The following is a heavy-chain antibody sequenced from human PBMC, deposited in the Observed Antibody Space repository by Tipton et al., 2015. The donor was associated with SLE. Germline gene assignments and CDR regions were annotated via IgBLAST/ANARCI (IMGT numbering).Heavy chain of an antibody. D-gene: IGHD4-17*01. Sequence: TLSLTCAVYGGSFSGYYWSWIRQPPGKGLEWIGEINHSGSTYYNPSLESRLTMLIDTSKNQFSLAVASVTAADTAVYFCARQFSTVTGYENWGQGTLVTVSS. J-gene: IGHJ4*02. CDR3: ARQFSTVTGYEN. CDR2: INHSGST. V-gene: IGHV4-34*01. CDR1: GGSFSGYY.